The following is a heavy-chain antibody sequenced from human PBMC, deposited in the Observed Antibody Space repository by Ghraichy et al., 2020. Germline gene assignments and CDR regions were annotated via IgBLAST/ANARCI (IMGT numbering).Heavy chain of an antibody. CDR3: ARDWVTIFGVVIAFDY. CDR1: GGTFSSYA. D-gene: IGHD3-3*01. J-gene: IGHJ4*02. V-gene: IGHV1-69*04. CDR2: IIPILGIA. Sequence: SVKVSCKASGGTFSSYAISWVRQAPGQGLEWMGRIIPILGIANYAQKFQGRVTITADKSTSTAYMELSSLRSEDTAVYYCARDWVTIFGVVIAFDYWGQGTLVTVSS.